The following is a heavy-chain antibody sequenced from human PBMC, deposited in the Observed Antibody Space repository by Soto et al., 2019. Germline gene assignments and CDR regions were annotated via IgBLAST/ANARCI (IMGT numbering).Heavy chain of an antibody. CDR3: ARDLVPSGWYVFDY. Sequence: SVGSLRLSCAASGFTFSTYTMNWVRQAPGKGLEWVTVIRYDGSTKFYADSVKGRFTISRDNAKNSLYLQMNSLRAEDTALYYCARDLVPSGWYVFDYWGQGTLVTVSS. J-gene: IGHJ4*02. CDR1: GFTFSTYT. D-gene: IGHD6-19*01. V-gene: IGHV3-30-3*01. CDR2: IRYDGSTK.